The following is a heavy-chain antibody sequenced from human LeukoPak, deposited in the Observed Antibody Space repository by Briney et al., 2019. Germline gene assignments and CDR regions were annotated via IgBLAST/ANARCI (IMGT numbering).Heavy chain of an antibody. D-gene: IGHD3-9*01. CDR3: ARSKDILTGYCFDY. CDR2: IYYSGST. V-gene: IGHV4-59*01. Sequence: PSETLSLTCTVSGGSISSYYWSWIRQPPGKGLEWIGYIYYSGSTNYNPSFKSRVTISVDMSKNQFSLKLSSVTAADTAVYYCARSKDILTGYCFDYWGQGTLVTVSS. CDR1: GGSISSYY. J-gene: IGHJ4*02.